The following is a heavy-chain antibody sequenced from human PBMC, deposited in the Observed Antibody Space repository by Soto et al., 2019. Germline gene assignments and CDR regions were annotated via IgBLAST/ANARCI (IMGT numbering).Heavy chain of an antibody. Sequence: HGESLKISCKGSGYSFTSYWIGWVRQMPGKGLEWMGIIYPGDSDTRYSPSFQGQVTISADKSISTAYLQWSSLKASDTAMYYCARAYYYDSSGSHGGFDYWGQGTLVTVSS. CDR1: GYSFTSYW. V-gene: IGHV5-51*01. CDR2: IYPGDSDT. D-gene: IGHD3-22*01. J-gene: IGHJ4*02. CDR3: ARAYYYDSSGSHGGFDY.